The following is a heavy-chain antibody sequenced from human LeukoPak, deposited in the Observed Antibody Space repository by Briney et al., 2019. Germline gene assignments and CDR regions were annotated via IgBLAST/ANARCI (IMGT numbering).Heavy chain of an antibody. CDR3: AKKVYYDSSGYIDY. V-gene: IGHV3-23*01. CDR2: ISGSGGST. J-gene: IGHJ4*02. D-gene: IGHD3-22*01. Sequence: AAGSLRLSCAASGFTFSSYAMSWVRQAPGKGLEWVSSISGSGGSTYYADSVKGRSTISRDNSKKTLYLRMARLRAEDTAVYHCAKKVYYDSSGYIDYWGQGTLVTDSS. CDR1: GFTFSSYA.